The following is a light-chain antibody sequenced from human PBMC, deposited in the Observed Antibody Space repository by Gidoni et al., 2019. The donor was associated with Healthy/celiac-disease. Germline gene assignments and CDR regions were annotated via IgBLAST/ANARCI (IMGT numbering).Light chain of an antibody. CDR1: QSVSSSY. V-gene: IGKV3-20*01. CDR2: GAS. CDR3: QQYGSSPQT. J-gene: IGKJ1*01. Sequence: ELVLTQSPGTLSLSPGERATLSCRASQSVSSSYLAWYQQKPGQAPRLLIYGASSRATGIPDRFSGSGSGTDFTLTISRLEPEDFAVYYCQQYGSSPQTFGQGTKVEIE.